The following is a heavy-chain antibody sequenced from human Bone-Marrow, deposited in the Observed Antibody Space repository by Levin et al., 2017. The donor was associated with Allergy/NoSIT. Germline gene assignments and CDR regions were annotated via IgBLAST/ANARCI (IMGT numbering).Heavy chain of an antibody. D-gene: IGHD3-22*01. J-gene: IGHJ4*02. Sequence: ASVKVSCKASGYTFSLYGITWVRQAPGQGLEWMGWISSYNGNTDYAQNLQGRVTMTTDTSTSTVHMELRSLTSDDTAVYYCARVDYYDSSGYVSIWGQGTLVTVAS. CDR3: ARVDYYDSSGYVSI. CDR2: ISSYNGNT. CDR1: GYTFSLYG. V-gene: IGHV1-18*01.